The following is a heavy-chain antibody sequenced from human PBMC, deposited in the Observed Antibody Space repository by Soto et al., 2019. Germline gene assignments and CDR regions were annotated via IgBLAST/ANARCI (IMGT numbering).Heavy chain of an antibody. Sequence: ASVKVSCKVSGYTLTELSMHWVRQAPGKGLEWMGGFDPEDGETIYAQKFQGRVTMTEDTSTDTAYMELSSLRSEDTAVYYCATDTGYCSGGSCYPPTTTYYYYGMDVWGQGTTVTVSS. J-gene: IGHJ6*02. CDR2: FDPEDGET. D-gene: IGHD2-15*01. V-gene: IGHV1-24*01. CDR3: ATDTGYCSGGSCYPPTTTYYYYGMDV. CDR1: GYTLTELS.